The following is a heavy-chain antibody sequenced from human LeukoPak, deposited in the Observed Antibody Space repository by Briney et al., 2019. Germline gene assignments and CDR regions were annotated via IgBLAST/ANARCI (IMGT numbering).Heavy chain of an antibody. D-gene: IGHD2-8*01. CDR3: ARQQCTNGVCYLVDY. Sequence: SETLSLTCSVSGGSISSSNYYWGWIRQPPGKGLEWIGAIYYSGNTHYSPSLKSRVTISIDTSTNQFSLKLSSVTAADTAGYYCARQQCTNGVCYLVDYWGQGTLVTVSS. J-gene: IGHJ4*02. CDR2: IYYSGNT. CDR1: GGSISSSNYY. V-gene: IGHV4-39*01.